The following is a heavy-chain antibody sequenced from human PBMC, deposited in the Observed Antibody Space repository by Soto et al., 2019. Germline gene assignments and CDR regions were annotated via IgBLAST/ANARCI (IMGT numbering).Heavy chain of an antibody. CDR3: AREHPYYGSGSLIDC. D-gene: IGHD3-10*01. CDR2: IYYSGST. CDR1: GGSISSYY. Sequence: SETLSLTCTVSGGSISSYYWSWIRQPPGKGLEWIGYIYYSGSTNYNPSLKSRVTISVDTSKNQFSLKLSSVTAADTAVYYCAREHPYYGSGSLIDCWGQGTLVTVSS. V-gene: IGHV4-59*01. J-gene: IGHJ4*02.